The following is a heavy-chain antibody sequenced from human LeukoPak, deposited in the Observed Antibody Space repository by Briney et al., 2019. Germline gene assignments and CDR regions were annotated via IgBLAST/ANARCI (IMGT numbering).Heavy chain of an antibody. CDR2: INIGGTNT. V-gene: IGHV3-11*01. J-gene: IGHJ5*02. CDR3: ATDGAGFDT. Sequence: GGSLRLSCAASGFTFNDYYMSWIRQAPGKGLEWLSYINIGGTNTHYADSVKGRFTISRDNAKKSLYLGMNNLRAEDTAVYYCATDGAGFDTWGQGVLITVSS. CDR1: GFTFNDYY.